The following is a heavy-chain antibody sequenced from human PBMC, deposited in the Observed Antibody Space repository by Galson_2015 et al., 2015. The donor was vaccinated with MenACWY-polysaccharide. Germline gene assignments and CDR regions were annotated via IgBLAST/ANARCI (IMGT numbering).Heavy chain of an antibody. J-gene: IGHJ6*02. CDR2: ISKSGDSI. V-gene: IGHV3-11*01. Sequence: SLRLSCAASGFSLGAWYMSWIRQAPGKGLEWLSYISKSGDSIYYGDSVKGRFAISRDNAKNSLHLQLNSLEVEDTAIYYCARGHYGLDAWGQGTTVTVSS. CDR1: GFSLGAWY. CDR3: ARGHYGLDA.